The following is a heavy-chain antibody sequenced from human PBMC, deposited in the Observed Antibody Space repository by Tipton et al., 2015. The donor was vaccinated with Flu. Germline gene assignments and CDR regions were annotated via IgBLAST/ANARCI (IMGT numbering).Heavy chain of an antibody. Sequence: QLVQSGAEVKKPGESLRISCEASGYTFTNYWIAWVRQMPGKGLEWMGIIYPGDSETRYSPSFQGQVTISADKSISTAYLHWNSLKSADPAIYYCARHRRGSIWGSLACWGQGTLVTVSS. V-gene: IGHV5-51*01. CDR2: IYPGDSET. CDR3: ARHRRGSIWGSLAC. J-gene: IGHJ4*02. CDR1: GYTFTNYW. D-gene: IGHD3-16*01.